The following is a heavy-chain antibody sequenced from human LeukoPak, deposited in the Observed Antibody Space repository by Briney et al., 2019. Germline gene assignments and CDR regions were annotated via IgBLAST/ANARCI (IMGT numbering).Heavy chain of an antibody. CDR2: ISGSGGST. D-gene: IGHD2-2*02. Sequence: PGGSLRFSCAASGFTFSSYAMSWVRQAPGKGLEWVSAISGSGGSTYYADSVKGRFTISRDNSKNTLYLQMNSLRAEDTAVYYCAKMGCSSTSCYSWFDPWGQGTLVTVSS. CDR3: AKMGCSSTSCYSWFDP. CDR1: GFTFSSYA. J-gene: IGHJ5*02. V-gene: IGHV3-23*01.